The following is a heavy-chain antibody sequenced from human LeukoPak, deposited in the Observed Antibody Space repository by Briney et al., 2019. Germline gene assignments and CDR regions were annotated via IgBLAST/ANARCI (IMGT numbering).Heavy chain of an antibody. V-gene: IGHV3-11*01. CDR1: GFTFIDYY. D-gene: IGHD2-2*01. CDR3: ARGPPYCSSTSCSKGSYYYYYYMDV. CDR2: ISSSGSTI. Sequence: GGSLRLSCAASGFTFIDYYMSWIRQAPGKGLEWVSYISSSGSTIYYADSVKGRFTISRDNAKNSLYLQMNSLRAEDTAVYYCARGPPYCSSTSCSKGSYYYYYYMDVWGKGTTVTVSS. J-gene: IGHJ6*03.